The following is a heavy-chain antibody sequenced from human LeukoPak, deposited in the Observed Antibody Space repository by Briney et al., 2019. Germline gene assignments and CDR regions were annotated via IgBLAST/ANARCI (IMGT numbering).Heavy chain of an antibody. CDR2: IYYSGSI. CDR3: TREVRDGDVYRLDY. V-gene: IGHV4-59*12. CDR1: GASTRSAY. Sequence: SETLSLTCAVSGASTRSAYWTWIRQPPGRGLEWIGYIYYSGSINYNPSLERRVTISMDTSKTQFSLRLSSVTAADTAVYYCTREVRDGDVYRLDYWGQGTLVTVSS. D-gene: IGHD5-24*01. J-gene: IGHJ4*02.